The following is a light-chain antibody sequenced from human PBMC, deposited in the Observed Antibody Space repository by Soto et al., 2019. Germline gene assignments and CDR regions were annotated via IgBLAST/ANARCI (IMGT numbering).Light chain of an antibody. V-gene: IGKV3-20*01. Sequence: EIFLTQSPFTLSLSSGAIATLSCRASQSVSSSYLAWYQQKPGQAPRLLIYGASSRATGIPDRFSGSGSGTDFTLTISRLEPEDFAVYYCQQYGSSPPRTFGQGTKVDIK. CDR3: QQYGSSPPRT. CDR1: QSVSSSY. CDR2: GAS. J-gene: IGKJ1*01.